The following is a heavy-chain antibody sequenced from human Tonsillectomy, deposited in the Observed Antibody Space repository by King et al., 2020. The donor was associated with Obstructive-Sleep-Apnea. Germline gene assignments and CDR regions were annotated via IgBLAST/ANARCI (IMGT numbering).Heavy chain of an antibody. D-gene: IGHD3-22*01. Sequence: VQLVESGAEVKKPGASVKVSCKASRYTFTSYDINWVRQATGQGLEWMGWMNPNSGNTGYAQKFQGRVTMTWNTSISTAYMELTGLRSEDTAVYFCARGFGGGSGYYKIDYWGQGTLVTVSS. V-gene: IGHV1-8*01. CDR3: ARGFGGGSGYYKIDY. CDR1: RYTFTSYD. CDR2: MNPNSGNT. J-gene: IGHJ4*02.